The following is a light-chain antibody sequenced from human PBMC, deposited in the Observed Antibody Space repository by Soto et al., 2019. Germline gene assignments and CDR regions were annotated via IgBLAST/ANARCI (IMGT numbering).Light chain of an antibody. Sequence: QSALTQPASVSGSPGQSIAISCTGSSSDIGAYNYVFWYQQHPGKAPKLMIYDVNNRPSGVSDRFSGSKSGNTASLTISGLQAEDEADYYCSSYTSENTYVLGTGTKVTVL. V-gene: IGLV2-14*03. CDR3: SSYTSENTYV. CDR2: DVN. J-gene: IGLJ1*01. CDR1: SSDIGAYNY.